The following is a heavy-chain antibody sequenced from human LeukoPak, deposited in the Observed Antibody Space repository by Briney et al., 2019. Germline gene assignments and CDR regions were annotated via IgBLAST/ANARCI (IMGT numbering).Heavy chain of an antibody. V-gene: IGHV3-30-3*01. CDR1: GFTFSSYA. CDR3: ARDLAPMNYYDSSGYAPSAYYYYGMDV. D-gene: IGHD3-22*01. J-gene: IGHJ6*02. CDR2: ISYDGSNK. Sequence: GGSLRLSCAASGFTFSSYAMHWVRQAPGKGLEWVAVISYDGSNKYYADSVKGRFTISRDNSKNTLYLQMNSLRAEDTAVYYCARDLAPMNYYDSSGYAPSAYYYYGMDVWGQGTTVTVSS.